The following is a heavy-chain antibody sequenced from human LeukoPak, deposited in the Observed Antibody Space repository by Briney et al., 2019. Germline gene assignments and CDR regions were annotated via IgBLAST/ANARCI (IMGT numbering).Heavy chain of an antibody. CDR1: GFTYSSYG. V-gene: IGHV3-33*01. CDR3: ARDHGYYDSSGSPDY. J-gene: IGHJ4*02. D-gene: IGHD3-22*01. Sequence: SGGSLRLPCAASGFTYSSYGMHWVRQAPGKGLEWVAVIWYDGSSKYYADSVKGRFTISRDNSKNTLYLQMNSLRAEDTAVYYCARDHGYYDSSGSPDYWGQGTLVTVSS. CDR2: IWYDGSSK.